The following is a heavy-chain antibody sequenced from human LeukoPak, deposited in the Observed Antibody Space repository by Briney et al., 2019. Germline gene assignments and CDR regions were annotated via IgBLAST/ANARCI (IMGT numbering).Heavy chain of an antibody. CDR1: GFSFSSYW. J-gene: IGHJ3*02. CDR3: AREGMFRGVPDAFDM. Sequence: GGSLRLSCAASGFSFSSYWMDWVRQAPGKGPEWVANLKHDGIEKYLVDSVKGRFAISRDNAKNLLYLQMNNLRVEDTAVYYCAREGMFRGVPDAFDMWGQGTMVTVSS. CDR2: LKHDGIEK. V-gene: IGHV3-7*01. D-gene: IGHD3-10*01.